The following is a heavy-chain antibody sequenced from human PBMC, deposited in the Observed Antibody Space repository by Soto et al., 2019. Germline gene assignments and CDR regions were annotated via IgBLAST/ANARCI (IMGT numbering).Heavy chain of an antibody. J-gene: IGHJ4*02. Sequence: QVQLVESGGGVVQPGRSLRLSCAASGFTFSSDGMHWVRQDPGKGLEWVAVISYDGSNKYYADSVKGRFIISRDNSKNTLYLQMNSLRAEETAVYYCAKDGGTGKYYDFWGQGTLVTVSS. CDR3: AKDGGTGKYYDF. CDR1: GFTFSSDG. V-gene: IGHV3-30*18. CDR2: ISYDGSNK. D-gene: IGHD2-8*02.